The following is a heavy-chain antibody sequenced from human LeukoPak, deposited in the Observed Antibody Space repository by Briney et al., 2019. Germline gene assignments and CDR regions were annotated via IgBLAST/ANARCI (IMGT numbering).Heavy chain of an antibody. CDR3: AKVSEQWLVRTGYFDY. CDR1: GFTFSSYG. D-gene: IGHD6-19*01. J-gene: IGHJ4*02. Sequence: PGGSLRLSCAASGFTFSSYGMSWIRQAPGQGLEWVSAISGSGGSTYYADSVKGRFTISRDNSKNTLYLQMNSLRAEDTAVYYCAKVSEQWLVRTGYFDYWGQGTLVTVSS. V-gene: IGHV3-23*01. CDR2: ISGSGGST.